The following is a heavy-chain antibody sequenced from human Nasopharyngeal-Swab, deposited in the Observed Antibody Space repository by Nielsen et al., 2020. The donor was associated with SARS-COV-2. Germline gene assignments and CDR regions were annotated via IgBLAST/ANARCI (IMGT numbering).Heavy chain of an antibody. Sequence: WIRQPPGKGLEWIGYIYDSGSTNYNPSLKSRVTISVDTSKNQFSLKLSSVTAADTAVYHCARDQRGSGWYSWSQGLDYWGQGTLVTVSS. V-gene: IGHV4-59*01. D-gene: IGHD6-19*01. CDR2: IYDSGST. CDR3: ARDQRGSGWYSWSQGLDY. J-gene: IGHJ4*02.